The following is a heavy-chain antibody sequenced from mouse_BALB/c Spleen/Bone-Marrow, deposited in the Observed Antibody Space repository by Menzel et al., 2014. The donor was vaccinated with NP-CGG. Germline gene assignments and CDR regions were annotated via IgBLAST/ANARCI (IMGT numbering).Heavy chain of an antibody. CDR2: FDPYNGGT. CDR1: GYAFTSYN. D-gene: IGHD2-14*01. J-gene: IGHJ2*01. CDR3: ARSGYGDY. V-gene: IGHV1S135*01. Sequence: EVHLVESGPELVKPGTSVKVSCKASGYAFTSYNIYWVEQSHGKSLEWIGYFDPYNGGTDYNQKFKGKATLTVDKSSSTAYMHLNSLTSEDSAVYYCARSGYGDYWGQGTTLTVSS.